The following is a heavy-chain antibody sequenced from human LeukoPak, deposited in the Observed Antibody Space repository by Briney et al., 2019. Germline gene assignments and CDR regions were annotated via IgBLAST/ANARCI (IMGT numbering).Heavy chain of an antibody. CDR3: VKSGRNFWSGFAL. D-gene: IGHD3-3*01. Sequence: GGSLRLSCAASGFTFGSYSMNWVRQAPGKGLEWVSAISGSGGSTYYADSVKGRFTISRDNSKDTLYLQMNSLRAEDTAVYYCVKSGRNFWSGFALWGPGNLVNGSS. J-gene: IGHJ4*02. V-gene: IGHV3-23*01. CDR1: GFTFGSYS. CDR2: ISGSGGST.